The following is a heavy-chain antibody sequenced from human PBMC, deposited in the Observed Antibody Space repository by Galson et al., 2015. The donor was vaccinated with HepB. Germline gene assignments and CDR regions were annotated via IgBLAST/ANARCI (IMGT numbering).Heavy chain of an antibody. CDR2: ISSSSTTI. J-gene: IGHJ5*02. CDR1: TFIFSTYS. Sequence: SLRLSCAASTFIFSTYSMNWVRQAPGKGLEWVSYISSSSTTIYYADSVKGRFTISRDNAKNSLYLQMNSLRAEDTAVCYCARDPDLSFFCSTTSCYKAWFDPWGQGTLVTVSS. CDR3: ARDPDLSFFCSTTSCYKAWFDP. V-gene: IGHV3-48*04. D-gene: IGHD2-2*02.